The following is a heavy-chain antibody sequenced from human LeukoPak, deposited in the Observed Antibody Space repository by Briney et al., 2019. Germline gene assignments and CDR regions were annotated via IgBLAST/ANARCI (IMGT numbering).Heavy chain of an antibody. CDR3: ARDLIDYYYGMDV. V-gene: IGHV4-59*01. CDR1: GGSISSYY. D-gene: IGHD3-22*01. Sequence: SETLSLTCTVSGGSISSYYWSWIRQPPGKGREGSGYIYYSRSTNYNPSLKSRVTISVDTSKNQFSLKLSSVTAADTAVYYCARDLIDYYYGMDVWGQGTTVTVSS. CDR2: IYYSRST. J-gene: IGHJ6*02.